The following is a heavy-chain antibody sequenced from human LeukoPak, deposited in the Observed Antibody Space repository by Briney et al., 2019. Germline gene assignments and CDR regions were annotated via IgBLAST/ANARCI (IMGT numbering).Heavy chain of an antibody. V-gene: IGHV4-4*07. CDR1: GGSISSHY. CDR3: ARDKEEGYANFDH. J-gene: IGHJ5*02. D-gene: IGHD5-12*01. CDR2: MYTSGSA. Sequence: PSETLSLTCTVSGGSISSHYWSWIRQPAGKGLEWIGRMYTSGSANYSPSLKSRVTMSVDTSKKQISLKLSSVTAADTAVYYCARDKEEGYANFDHWGQGILVTVSS.